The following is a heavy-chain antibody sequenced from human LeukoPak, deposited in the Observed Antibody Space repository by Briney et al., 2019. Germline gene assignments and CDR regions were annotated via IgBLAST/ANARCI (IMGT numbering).Heavy chain of an antibody. Sequence: GGTLRLSCAASGFTFSHYGMTWVRQAPGKGLGWVSAISGSGGSTYYAGSVKGRFTISRDNSKNTLYLQMNSLRAEDTAVYYCVRDYGSYYDFWSGYSTYYYYYYYMDVWGKGTTVTVSS. J-gene: IGHJ6*03. CDR3: VRDYGSYYDFWSGYSTYYYYYYYMDV. D-gene: IGHD3-3*01. CDR2: ISGSGGST. V-gene: IGHV3-23*01. CDR1: GFTFSHYG.